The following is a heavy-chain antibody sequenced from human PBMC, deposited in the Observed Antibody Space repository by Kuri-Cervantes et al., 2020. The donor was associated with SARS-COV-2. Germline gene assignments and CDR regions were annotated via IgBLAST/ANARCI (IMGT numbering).Heavy chain of an antibody. D-gene: IGHD2-2*01. CDR3: AKELSRDIVVVRVYHYYYGMDV. CDR2: ISYDGSNK. Sequence: GGSLRLSCAASGFTFSSYGMHWVRQAPGKGLEWVAVISYDGSNKYYADSVKGRFTISRDNSKNTLYLQMNSLRAEDTAVYYCAKELSRDIVVVRVYHYYYGMDVWGQGTTVTVSS. V-gene: IGHV3-30*18. CDR1: GFTFSSYG. J-gene: IGHJ6*02.